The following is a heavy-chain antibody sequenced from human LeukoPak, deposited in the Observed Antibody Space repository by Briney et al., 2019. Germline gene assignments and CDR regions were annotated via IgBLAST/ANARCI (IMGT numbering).Heavy chain of an antibody. D-gene: IGHD3-10*01. J-gene: IGHJ6*03. CDR3: ARVEEGYGSARRENYYYYYLDV. Sequence: GGSLRLSCVASGFIFRAYEITWVRQVPGKGLEWVSYISSSGSAIHYAESVKGRFTISRDGAKNSLYMQMNSLRAEDTAVYYCARVEEGYGSARRENYYYYYLDVWGKGTTVTISS. CDR1: GFIFRAYE. V-gene: IGHV3-48*03. CDR2: ISSSGSAI.